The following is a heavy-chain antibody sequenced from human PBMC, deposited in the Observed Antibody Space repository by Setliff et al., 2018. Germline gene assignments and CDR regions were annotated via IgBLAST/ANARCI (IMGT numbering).Heavy chain of an antibody. V-gene: IGHV4-39*01. CDR3: ARLGGSSTSGGFYYFYYYMDI. CDR2: IYYSGST. CDR1: GGSISHHY. J-gene: IGHJ6*03. D-gene: IGHD2-2*01. Sequence: SETLSLTCTVSGGSISHHYWSCIRQPPGKGLEWIGSIYYSGSTYYNPSLKSRVTISVDTSKNQFSLNLSSVTAADTAVYYCARLGGSSTSGGFYYFYYYMDIWGKGTTVTVSS.